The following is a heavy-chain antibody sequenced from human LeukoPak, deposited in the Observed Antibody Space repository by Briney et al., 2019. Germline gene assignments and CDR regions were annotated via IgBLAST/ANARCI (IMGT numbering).Heavy chain of an antibody. Sequence: ASVKVSCKASGYTFTGHYMHWVRQAPGQGLEWMGWINPNSGGTNYAQRFQGRVTMTRDTSISTAYMELSRLRSDDTAVYYCARGGLTYYYDSSGYWASNWGQGTLVTVSS. V-gene: IGHV1-2*02. J-gene: IGHJ4*02. CDR3: ARGGLTYYYDSSGYWASN. D-gene: IGHD3-22*01. CDR1: GYTFTGHY. CDR2: INPNSGGT.